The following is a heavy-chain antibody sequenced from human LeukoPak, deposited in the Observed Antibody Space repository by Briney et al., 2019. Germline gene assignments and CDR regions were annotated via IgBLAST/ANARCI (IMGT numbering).Heavy chain of an antibody. V-gene: IGHV1-58*01. D-gene: IGHD2-21*02. J-gene: IGHJ1*01. CDR3: AADVGSVVTAMRH. Sequence: GTSVNVSCKASGFTFTSSAVQWVRQAGGQRLEWIGWIVVGSGNTNYAQKFQERVTITRDMSTSTAYMELSSLRSEDTAVYYCAADVGSVVTAMRHWGQGTLVTVSS. CDR2: IVVGSGNT. CDR1: GFTFTSSA.